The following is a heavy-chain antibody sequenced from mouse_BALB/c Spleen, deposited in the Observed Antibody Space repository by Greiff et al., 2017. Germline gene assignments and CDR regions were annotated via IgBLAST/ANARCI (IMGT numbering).Heavy chain of an antibody. V-gene: IGHV5-17*02. D-gene: IGHD2-3*01. CDR3: ARDGDYVDY. CDR1: GFTFSSFG. CDR2: ISSGSSTI. Sequence: VQLKESGGGLVQPGGSRKLSCAASGFTFSSFGMHWVRQAPEKGLEWVAYISSGSSTIYYADTVKGRFTISRDNPKNTLFLQMTSLRSEDTAMYYCARDGDYVDYWGQGTTLTVSS. J-gene: IGHJ2*01.